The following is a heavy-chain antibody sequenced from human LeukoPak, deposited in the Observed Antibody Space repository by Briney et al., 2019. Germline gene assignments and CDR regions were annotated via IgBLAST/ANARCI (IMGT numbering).Heavy chain of an antibody. V-gene: IGHV3-21*01. J-gene: IGHJ5*02. CDR2: ISSSSSYI. CDR3: ARGGTVTTNNWFDP. D-gene: IGHD4-11*01. CDR1: GFTFSSYS. Sequence: PGGSLRLSCAASGFTFSSYSMNWVRQAPGKGLEWVSSISSSSSYIYYADSVKGRFTISRDNAKNSLYLQMNSLRAEDTAVYYCARGGTVTTNNWFDPWGQGTLVTVSS.